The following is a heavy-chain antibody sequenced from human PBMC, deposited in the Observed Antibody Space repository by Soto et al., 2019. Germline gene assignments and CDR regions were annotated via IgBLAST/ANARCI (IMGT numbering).Heavy chain of an antibody. Sequence: QVQLVQSGAEVKKPGASEKVSCKASGYSFTSYDMNWVRQVPGQGPEWMGWMNPNSADTGYAQKFQGRMTMSRDMSTRTMYMELSGLTSEDTAVYYCARGGFLEPHMDVWGRGTTVTVSS. CDR2: MNPNSADT. CDR3: ARGGFLEPHMDV. CDR1: GYSFTSYD. J-gene: IGHJ6*03. V-gene: IGHV1-8*01.